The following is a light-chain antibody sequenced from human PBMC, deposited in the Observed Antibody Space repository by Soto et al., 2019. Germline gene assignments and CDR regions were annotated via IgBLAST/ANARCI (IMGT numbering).Light chain of an antibody. CDR2: EVS. CDR1: SSDVGGY. J-gene: IGLJ3*02. V-gene: IGLV2-14*01. Sequence: QSALTQPASVSGSPGQSITISCTGASSDVGGYVSWYQQYPGKAPKLMIYEVSNRPSGVSNRFSASKSGNTACLTISGLRXXXXXXXYCSSYTSSRTLVFGGGTQLTVL. CDR3: SSYTSSRTLV.